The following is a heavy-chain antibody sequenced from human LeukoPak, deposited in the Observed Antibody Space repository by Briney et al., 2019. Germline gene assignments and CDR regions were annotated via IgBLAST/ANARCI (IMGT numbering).Heavy chain of an antibody. V-gene: IGHV3-7*01. Sequence: PGGSLRLPCAASGFTFTTYWMNWARQAPGKGLEWVALINPDGSQTIYVDSVKGRFTISRDNAENSLYLQMNTLRAEDTAVYYCARDLGYGALDPWGQGTLVTVSS. CDR1: GFTFTTYW. CDR2: INPDGSQT. CDR3: ARDLGYGALDP. J-gene: IGHJ5*02. D-gene: IGHD4-17*01.